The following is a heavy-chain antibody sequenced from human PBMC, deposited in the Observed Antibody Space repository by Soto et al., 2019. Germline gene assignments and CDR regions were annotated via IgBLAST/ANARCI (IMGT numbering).Heavy chain of an antibody. V-gene: IGHV3-23*01. D-gene: IGHD5-12*01. CDR3: AKPRGLYSGYDYYDY. J-gene: IGHJ4*02. Sequence: GGSLRLSCAASGFTFSSYAMNWVRQAPWKGLEWVSVVSGSGDSTDYADSVKGRFTISRDNSKNTLYLQMNSLRAEDTAVYYCAKPRGLYSGYDYYDYWGQGTLVTVAS. CDR2: VSGSGDST. CDR1: GFTFSSYA.